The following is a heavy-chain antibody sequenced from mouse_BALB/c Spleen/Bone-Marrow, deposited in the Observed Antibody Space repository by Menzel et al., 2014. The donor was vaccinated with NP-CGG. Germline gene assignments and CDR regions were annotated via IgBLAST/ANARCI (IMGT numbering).Heavy chain of an antibody. J-gene: IGHJ4*01. CDR1: GHNFISYW. CDR2: INPSTGYT. Sequence: QVQLKESGAELAKPGASVKMSCKASGHNFISYWMHWVKQRPGQGLEWIGYINPSTGYTEYNQKFKDKATLTADKSSSKAYMQLSSLTSEDSAVYYCARNYDYDGGYYAMDYWGQGTSVTVSS. D-gene: IGHD2-4*01. CDR3: ARNYDYDGGYYAMDY. V-gene: IGHV1-7*01.